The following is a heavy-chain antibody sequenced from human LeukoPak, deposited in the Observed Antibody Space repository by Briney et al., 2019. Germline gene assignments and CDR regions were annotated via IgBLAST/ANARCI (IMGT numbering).Heavy chain of an antibody. CDR3: ATDGQSSGWYGFDY. V-gene: IGHV3-21*01. CDR2: ITSPVGHI. Sequence: GGSLRLSCAASGFTFSTYSMNWVCQAPGKGLEWVASITSPVGHIYYADSLKGRITISRDNAESSLYLQMNSLRAEDTAVYYCATDGQSSGWYGFDYWGQGTLVTVSS. D-gene: IGHD6-19*01. CDR1: GFTFSTYS. J-gene: IGHJ4*02.